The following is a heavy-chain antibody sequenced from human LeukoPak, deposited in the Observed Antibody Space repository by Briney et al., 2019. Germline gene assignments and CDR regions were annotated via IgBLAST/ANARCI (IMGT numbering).Heavy chain of an antibody. CDR2: IWYDGSNK. J-gene: IGHJ4*02. Sequence: SGGSLRLSCAASGFTFSSYGMHWVRQAPGKGLGWVAVIWYDGSNKYYADSVKGRFTISRDNSKNTLYLQMNSLRAEDTAVYYCARVDDSSGGFDYWGQGTLVTVSS. V-gene: IGHV3-33*01. CDR1: GFTFSSYG. CDR3: ARVDDSSGGFDY. D-gene: IGHD3-22*01.